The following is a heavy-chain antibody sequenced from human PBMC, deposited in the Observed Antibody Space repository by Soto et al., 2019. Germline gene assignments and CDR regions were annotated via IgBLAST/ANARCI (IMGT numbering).Heavy chain of an antibody. J-gene: IGHJ4*02. D-gene: IGHD6-19*01. CDR3: ARGSADAVGVAGTGGDY. CDR2: ISYDGSNK. V-gene: IGHV3-30-3*01. CDR1: GFTFSSYA. Sequence: QVQLVESGGGVVQPGRSLRLSCAASGFTFSSYAMHWVRQAPGKGLEWVAVISYDGSNKYYADSVKGRFTISRYNSKNTLYLKMNSLRAEDTAVYYCARGSADAVGVAGTGGDYWGQGTLVTVSS.